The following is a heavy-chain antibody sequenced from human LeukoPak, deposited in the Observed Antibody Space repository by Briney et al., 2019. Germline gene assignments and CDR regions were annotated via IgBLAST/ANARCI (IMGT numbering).Heavy chain of an antibody. J-gene: IGHJ5*02. Sequence: ASVKVSCKASGYTFTSYDINWVRQATGQGLEWMGWMNPNSGNTGYAQKFQGRVTITRNASISTAYMELSSLRSEDTAVYYCARVYSNYANWFDPWGQGTLVTVSS. D-gene: IGHD4-11*01. CDR1: GYTFTSYD. CDR3: ARVYSNYANWFDP. V-gene: IGHV1-8*03. CDR2: MNPNSGNT.